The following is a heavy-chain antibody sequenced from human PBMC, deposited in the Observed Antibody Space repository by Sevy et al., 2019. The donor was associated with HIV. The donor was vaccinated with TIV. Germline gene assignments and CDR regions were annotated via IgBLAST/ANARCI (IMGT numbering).Heavy chain of an antibody. CDR2: ISKSSSYI. CDR1: GSSFESFA. V-gene: IGHV3-21*04. CDR3: TRGSGIDYYEKGMDL. D-gene: IGHD3-10*01. J-gene: IGHJ6*02. Sequence: VGSLRLSCAASGSSFESFAMNWVRQAPGKGLEWVAYISKSSSYIYYADSVKGRFTISRDNAKNSLFLQMNSLGAEDTAIYYCTRGSGIDYYEKGMDLWGQGTTVTVSS.